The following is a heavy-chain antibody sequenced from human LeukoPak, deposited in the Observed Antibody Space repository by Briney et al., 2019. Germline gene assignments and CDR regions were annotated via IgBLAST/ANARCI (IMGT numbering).Heavy chain of an antibody. Sequence: ASVKVSCKASGYTFTRQDMHWVRQAPGQRLEWMGCINADNGNTEYSQEFQGRVTITRDTSASTVYMELSSLTSDDMAVYYCTLYTYWGQGTLLTVSS. J-gene: IGHJ4*02. D-gene: IGHD2-2*02. CDR1: GYTFTRQD. CDR2: INADNGNT. CDR3: TLYTY. V-gene: IGHV1-3*03.